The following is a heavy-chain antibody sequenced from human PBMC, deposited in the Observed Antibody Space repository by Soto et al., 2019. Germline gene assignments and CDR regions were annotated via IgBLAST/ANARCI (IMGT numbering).Heavy chain of an antibody. D-gene: IGHD1-26*01. CDR3: VRDGTKNLRDRFEP. Sequence: SETLSLTCNVSGASLSRYYWSWIRQPPGKGLEWIGRIYATGDTDYNPSLKSRISMSVDMSKKQFSLTLRSVTAADTAIYYCVRDGTKNLRDRFEPWGRGILVTVS. V-gene: IGHV4-4*07. CDR1: GASLSRYY. CDR2: IYATGDT. J-gene: IGHJ5*02.